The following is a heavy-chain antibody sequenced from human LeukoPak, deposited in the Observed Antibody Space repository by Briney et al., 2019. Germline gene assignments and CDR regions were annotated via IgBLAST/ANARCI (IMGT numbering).Heavy chain of an antibody. CDR3: AREDYYGSGSYRPFDY. V-gene: IGHV1-69*04. D-gene: IGHD3-10*01. CDR2: IIPILGIA. CDR1: GGTFSRYA. J-gene: IGHJ4*02. Sequence: ASVKVSCKASGGTFSRYAINWVRQAPGQGLEWMGRIIPILGIANYAQKFQGRVTITADKSTSTVYMELSSLRSEDTAVYYCAREDYYGSGSYRPFDYWGQGTLVTVSS.